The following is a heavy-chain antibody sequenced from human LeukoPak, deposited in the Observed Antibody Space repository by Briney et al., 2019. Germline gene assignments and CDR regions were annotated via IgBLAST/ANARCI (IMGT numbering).Heavy chain of an antibody. Sequence: SQTLSLTCAISGDSVSSNSAAWNWIRQSPSRGLEWLGRTYYRSKWYNDYAVSVKSRITINPDTSKNQFSLQLNSVTPEDTAVYYCARVAYCGGDCYRSDAFDIWGQGTMVTVSS. V-gene: IGHV6-1*01. J-gene: IGHJ3*02. CDR1: GDSVSSNSAA. D-gene: IGHD2-21*02. CDR3: ARVAYCGGDCYRSDAFDI. CDR2: TYYRSKWYN.